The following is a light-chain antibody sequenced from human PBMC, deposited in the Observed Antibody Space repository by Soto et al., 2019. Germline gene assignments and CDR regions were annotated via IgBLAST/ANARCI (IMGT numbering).Light chain of an antibody. J-gene: IGKJ1*01. CDR3: QQYNKWPRT. V-gene: IGKV3-15*01. CDR1: QSISRN. CDR2: AAS. Sequence: EIVMTQSPFTLSVSPGERATLSCRASQSISRNLAWYQHKPGQAPRLLIYAASTRATGLPARFSGSGSGTEFTLTISSLEPEDFAVYYCQQYNKWPRTFGQGTKVDIK.